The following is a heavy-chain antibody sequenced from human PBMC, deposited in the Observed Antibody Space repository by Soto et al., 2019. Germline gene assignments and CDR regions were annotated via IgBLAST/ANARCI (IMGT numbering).Heavy chain of an antibody. CDR1: GYTLTELS. J-gene: IGHJ4*02. CDR2: FDPEDGET. D-gene: IGHD2-2*01. Sequence: GASVKVSCKVSGYTLTELSMHWVRQAPGKGLEWMGGFDPEDGETIYAQKFQGRVTMTEDTSTDTAYMELSSLRSEDTAVYYCATGLQIVVVPAAIEARSGWGQGTLVTVSS. CDR3: ATGLQIVVVPAAIEARSG. V-gene: IGHV1-24*01.